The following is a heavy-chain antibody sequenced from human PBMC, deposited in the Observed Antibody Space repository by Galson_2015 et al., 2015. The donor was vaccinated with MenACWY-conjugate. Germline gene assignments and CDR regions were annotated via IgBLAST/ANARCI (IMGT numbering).Heavy chain of an antibody. CDR1: GFSLSTSGVG. CDR2: IYWDNDK. D-gene: IGHD6-19*01. J-gene: IGHJ4*02. Sequence: PALVKPTQTLTLTCTFSGFSLSTSGVGVGWVRQPPGRALEWLAFIYWDNDKRYDPYLRTRLTITKDTSKSEVVLTMTNMDPVDTATYYCAYREVGYGSGWDQGYFDYWGQGTLVTVSS. CDR3: AYREVGYGSGWDQGYFDY. V-gene: IGHV2-5*05.